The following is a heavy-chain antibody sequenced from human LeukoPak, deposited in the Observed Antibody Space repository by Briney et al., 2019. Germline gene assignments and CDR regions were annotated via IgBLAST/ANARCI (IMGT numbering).Heavy chain of an antibody. CDR3: ARTGSGSPRSLFDY. J-gene: IGHJ4*02. CDR1: GYTFTSYG. V-gene: IGHV1-18*01. D-gene: IGHD3-10*01. Sequence: ASVKVSCKASGYTFTSYGISWVRQAPGQGLEWMGWISAYNGNTNYAQKLQGRVTMTTDTSASTAYMELRSLRSDDTAVYYCARTGSGSPRSLFDYWGQGTLVTVSS. CDR2: ISAYNGNT.